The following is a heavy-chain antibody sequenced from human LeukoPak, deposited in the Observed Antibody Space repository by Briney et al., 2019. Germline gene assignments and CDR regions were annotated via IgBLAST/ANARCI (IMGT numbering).Heavy chain of an antibody. Sequence: GGSLRLSCAASEFTFSTYAMNWVRQAPGKGLEWVSTISGSGGSTYYADSVKGRFTISRDNSKNTLYLQMNSLRAEDTAIYYCAKDYSPIYYYYGMDVWGQGTTVTVSS. CDR1: EFTFSTYA. D-gene: IGHD4-11*01. V-gene: IGHV3-23*01. CDR2: ISGSGGST. CDR3: AKDYSPIYYYYGMDV. J-gene: IGHJ6*02.